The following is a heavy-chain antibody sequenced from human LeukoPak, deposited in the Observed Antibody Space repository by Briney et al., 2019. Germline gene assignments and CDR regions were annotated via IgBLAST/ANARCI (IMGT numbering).Heavy chain of an antibody. J-gene: IGHJ4*02. CDR3: ARVRKDFWSGKTGGYYFDY. CDR2: IYHSGST. V-gene: IGHV4-30-2*02. D-gene: IGHD3-3*01. Sequence: SETLSLTCTVSGGSISSGGYYWSWIRQPPGKGLEWIGYIYHSGSTYYNPSLKSRVTISVDTSKNQFSLKPRSVTAADTAVYYCARVRKDFWSGKTGGYYFDYWGQGTLVTVSS. CDR1: GGSISSGGYY.